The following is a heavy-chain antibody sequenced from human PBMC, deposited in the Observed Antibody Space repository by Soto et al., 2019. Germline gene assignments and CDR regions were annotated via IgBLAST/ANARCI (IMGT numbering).Heavy chain of an antibody. J-gene: IGHJ6*01. V-gene: IGHV4-34*01. Sequence: AETLSITCAVQGGSFSGYCWSGIRQPPGKGLEWIGEVEHSGSINYNPSLKSGVTISVDTSKKQPYMKLSSVNAADKDVYYCARDRQYYHFWSGYQNEGPYTMDVWGQGKTV. CDR1: GGSFSGYC. CDR2: VEHSGSI. CDR3: ARDRQYYHFWSGYQNEGPYTMDV. D-gene: IGHD3-3*02.